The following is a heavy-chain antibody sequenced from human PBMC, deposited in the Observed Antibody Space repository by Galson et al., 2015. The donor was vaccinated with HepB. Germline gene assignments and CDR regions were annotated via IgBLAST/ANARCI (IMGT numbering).Heavy chain of an antibody. Sequence: SLRLSCAASGFTFSSHRMHWVRQAPGKGLVWVSHINNDGSIFTYADSVKGRYTVSRDNAKNTLHLQMKSLRADDTAVYFCAREAPHPIFGAVPTRGRYYGMDVWGQGTTVTVSS. V-gene: IGHV3-74*01. CDR2: INNDGSIF. J-gene: IGHJ6*02. CDR1: GFTFSSHR. D-gene: IGHD3-3*01. CDR3: AREAPHPIFGAVPTRGRYYGMDV.